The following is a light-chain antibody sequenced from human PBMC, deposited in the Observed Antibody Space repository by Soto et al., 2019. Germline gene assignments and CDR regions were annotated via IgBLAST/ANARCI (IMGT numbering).Light chain of an antibody. J-gene: IGKJ5*01. CDR3: QQYGSSIT. CDR2: GAS. Sequence: EIVLTQSPGTLSLSPGEGAILSCRASHIINNNYLAWYQQKPAQAPRLLTYGASSRATGIPDRFSGGGSGTDFTLTVTRLEPEDFAVYYCQQYGSSITFGQGTRLEIK. CDR1: HIINNNY. V-gene: IGKV3-20*01.